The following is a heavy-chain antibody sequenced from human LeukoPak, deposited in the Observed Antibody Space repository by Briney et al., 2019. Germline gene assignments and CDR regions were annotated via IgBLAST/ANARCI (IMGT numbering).Heavy chain of an antibody. Sequence: ASVKVSCKASGYTFTSYGISWARQAPGQGLEWMGWISAYNGNTNYAQKLQGRVTMTTDTSTSTAYMELRSLRSDDTAVYYCARLLSLWYLDDNWFDPWGQGTLVTVSS. D-gene: IGHD2-15*01. CDR2: ISAYNGNT. CDR1: GYTFTSYG. V-gene: IGHV1-18*01. J-gene: IGHJ5*02. CDR3: ARLLSLWYLDDNWFDP.